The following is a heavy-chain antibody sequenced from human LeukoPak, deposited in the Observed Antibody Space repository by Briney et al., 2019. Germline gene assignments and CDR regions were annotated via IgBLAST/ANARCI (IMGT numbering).Heavy chain of an antibody. J-gene: IGHJ4*02. D-gene: IGHD3-16*01. CDR2: ISDSGSP. CDR1: GAPVSNYY. CDR3: ARHADGGVFIKTYFFDS. Sequence: SETLSLTCSVSGAPVSNYYWSWLRQTPGKGLEWIGHISDSGSPTCNPSLKSRVTISEDMSKNQISLNLRSVTAADTAVYYCARHADGGVFIKTYFFDSWGQGFLVSVSS. V-gene: IGHV4-59*08.